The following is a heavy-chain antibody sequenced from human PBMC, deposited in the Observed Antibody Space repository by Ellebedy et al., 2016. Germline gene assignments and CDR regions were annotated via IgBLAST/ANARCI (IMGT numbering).Heavy chain of an antibody. J-gene: IGHJ5*02. D-gene: IGHD1-7*01. CDR2: IYYSGST. CDR1: GGSFSDYY. V-gene: IGHV4-30-4*01. CDR3: ARVEPGTYGLDP. Sequence: SQTLSLTCAVYGGSFSDYYWSWIRQPPGKGLEWIGYIYYSGSTYYNPSLKSRVTISVDTSKNQFSLKLSSVTAADTAVYYCARVEPGTYGLDPWGQGTLVTVSS.